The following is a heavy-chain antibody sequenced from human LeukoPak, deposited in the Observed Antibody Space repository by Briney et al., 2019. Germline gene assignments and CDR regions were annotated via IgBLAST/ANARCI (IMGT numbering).Heavy chain of an antibody. J-gene: IGHJ4*02. D-gene: IGHD5-18*01. CDR1: GYTFTIYG. V-gene: IGHV1-18*01. Sequence: ASVKVSFKASGYTFTIYGISWVRQAPGQGLEWMGWISAYNGNTNYAQKLQGRVTMTTDTSTSTAYMELRSLRSDDTAVYYCARERYSYGAFDYWGQGTLVTVSS. CDR3: ARERYSYGAFDY. CDR2: ISAYNGNT.